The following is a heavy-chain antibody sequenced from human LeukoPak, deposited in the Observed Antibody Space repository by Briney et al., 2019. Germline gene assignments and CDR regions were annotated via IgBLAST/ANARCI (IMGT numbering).Heavy chain of an antibody. D-gene: IGHD5-12*01. CDR3: TTVLVSSGYDFSFGY. J-gene: IGHJ4*02. CDR1: GFTFSNAW. Sequence: GGSLRLSCAASGFTFSNAWMSWVRQAPGKGLEWVGRIKSKTDGGTTDYAAPVKGRFTISRDDSKNTLYLQMNRLKTEDTAVYYGTTVLVSSGYDFSFGYWGQETLVTVS. CDR2: IKSKTDGGTT. V-gene: IGHV3-15*01.